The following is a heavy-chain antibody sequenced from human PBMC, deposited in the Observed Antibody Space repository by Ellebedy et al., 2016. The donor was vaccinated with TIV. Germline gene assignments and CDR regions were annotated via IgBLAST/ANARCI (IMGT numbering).Heavy chain of an antibody. Sequence: SVKVSCXASGGTFSSYAISWVRQAPGQGLEWMGGIIPIFGTANYAQKFQGRVTITADESTSTAYMELSSLRSEDTAVYYCARDSGYYDSSGYPNGYDAFDIWGQGTMGTVSS. J-gene: IGHJ3*02. V-gene: IGHV1-69*13. CDR3: ARDSGYYDSSGYPNGYDAFDI. CDR2: IIPIFGTA. CDR1: GGTFSSYA. D-gene: IGHD3-22*01.